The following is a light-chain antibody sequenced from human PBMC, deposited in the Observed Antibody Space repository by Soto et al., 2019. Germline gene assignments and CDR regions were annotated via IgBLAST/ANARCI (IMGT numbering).Light chain of an antibody. V-gene: IGLV2-14*01. J-gene: IGLJ1*01. CDR2: EVS. CDR1: SSDIGGYNY. CDR3: SSSTSSNTQV. Sequence: QSVLTQPASVSGSPGQSITISCTGTSSDIGGYNYVSWYQQHPGKAPKLMIYEVSNRPSGVSNRFSGSKSGNTASLTISGLQAEDEADYYCSSSTSSNTQVFGTGTQLTVL.